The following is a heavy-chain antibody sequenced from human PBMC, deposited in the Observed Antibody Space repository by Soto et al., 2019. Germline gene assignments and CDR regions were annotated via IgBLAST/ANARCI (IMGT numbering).Heavy chain of an antibody. D-gene: IGHD3-3*01. Sequence: ASVKVSCKASGYTFTSYDINWVRQATGQGLEWMGWMNPNSGNTGYAQKFQGRVTMTRNTSISTAYMELSSLRSEDTAVYYCARGQVGGYYEDYYYYSMDVWGQGTTVTVSS. V-gene: IGHV1-8*01. CDR1: GYTFTSYD. CDR3: ARGQVGGYYEDYYYYSMDV. CDR2: MNPNSGNT. J-gene: IGHJ6*02.